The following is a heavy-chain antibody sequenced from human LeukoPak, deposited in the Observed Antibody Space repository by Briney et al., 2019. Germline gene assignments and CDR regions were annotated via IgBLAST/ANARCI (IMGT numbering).Heavy chain of an antibody. CDR2: IYYSGSA. V-gene: IGHV4-39*07. D-gene: IGHD6-13*01. CDR3: ARTVTAGTNYYYYGMDV. CDR1: GGSINSANYY. Sequence: SETLSLTCTVSGGSINSANYYWGWIRQPPGKGLEWIGSIYYSGSAYYSSSLKSRVTISVDTSKNQFSLKLSSVTAADTAVYYCARTVTAGTNYYYYGMDVWGQGTTVTVSS. J-gene: IGHJ6*02.